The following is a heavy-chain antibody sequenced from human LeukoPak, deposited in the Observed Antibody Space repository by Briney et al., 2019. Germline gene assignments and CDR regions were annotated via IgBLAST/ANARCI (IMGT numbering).Heavy chain of an antibody. CDR3: ARVRTYGDYFDY. Sequence: GGSLRLSCAASGFTFRSYSMNWVRQAPGKGLEWVSYISSSSSTIYYADSVKGRFTISRDNAKISLYLQMNSQRAEDTAVYYCARVRTYGDYFDYWGQGTLVTVSS. CDR1: GFTFRSYS. J-gene: IGHJ4*02. D-gene: IGHD4-17*01. CDR2: ISSSSSTI. V-gene: IGHV3-48*01.